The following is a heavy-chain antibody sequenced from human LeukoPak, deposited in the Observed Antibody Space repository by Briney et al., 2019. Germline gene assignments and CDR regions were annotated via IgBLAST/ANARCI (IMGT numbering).Heavy chain of an antibody. V-gene: IGHV3-53*04. CDR2: IYTGGNT. Sequence: GSLRLSCSASGFTVITTYMSWVRQAPGKGLVCISVIYTGGNTYYADSVKGRFTISRHNSENKIYLQMDSLRPEDTAVYYCARGGYNGHDPYYFDSWGQGSLVTVSS. J-gene: IGHJ4*02. D-gene: IGHD5-12*01. CDR1: GFTVITTY. CDR3: ARGGYNGHDPYYFDS.